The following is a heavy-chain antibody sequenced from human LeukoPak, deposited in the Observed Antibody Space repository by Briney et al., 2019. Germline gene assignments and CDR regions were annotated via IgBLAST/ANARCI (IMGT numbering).Heavy chain of an antibody. V-gene: IGHV3-23*01. D-gene: IGHD1-26*01. Sequence: GGSLRLSCAASGFTFSTYAMNWVRQAPGKGLEWVSGISGSGVSTNYADSVKGRFTISRDNSKNTLYLQMNSLRAEDTAVFYCAKIAETSGSYGQGYDYWGQGTLVTVSS. CDR1: GFTFSTYA. J-gene: IGHJ4*02. CDR2: ISGSGVST. CDR3: AKIAETSGSYGQGYDY.